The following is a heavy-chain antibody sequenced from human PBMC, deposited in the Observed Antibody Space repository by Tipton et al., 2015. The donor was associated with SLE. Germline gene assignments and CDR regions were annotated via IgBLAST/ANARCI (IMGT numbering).Heavy chain of an antibody. CDR1: GGSISSGSYY. CDR2: IYTSGST. Sequence: TLSLTCTVSGGSISSGSYYWSWIRQPAGKGLEWIGRIYTSGSTNYNPSLKSRFTISVDTSKNRFSLKLSSVTAADTAVYYCARGGRLVEGPMDVWGKGTAVTVSS. V-gene: IGHV4-61*02. D-gene: IGHD6-19*01. J-gene: IGHJ6*03. CDR3: ARGGRLVEGPMDV.